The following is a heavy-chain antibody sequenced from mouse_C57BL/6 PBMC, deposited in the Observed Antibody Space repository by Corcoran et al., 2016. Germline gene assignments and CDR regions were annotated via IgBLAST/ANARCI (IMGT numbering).Heavy chain of an antibody. D-gene: IGHD1-1*01. Sequence: QVQLQQPGAELVKPGASVKLSCKASGYTFTSYWMHWVKQRPGQGLEWIGMIHPNSGSTNYNEKFKSKATLTVDKSSSTAYMQLSSLTSEDSAVYYCARSPYYGSSYPNWGQGTTLTVSS. CDR3: ARSPYYGSSYPN. J-gene: IGHJ2*01. CDR2: IHPNSGST. V-gene: IGHV1-64*01. CDR1: GYTFTSYW.